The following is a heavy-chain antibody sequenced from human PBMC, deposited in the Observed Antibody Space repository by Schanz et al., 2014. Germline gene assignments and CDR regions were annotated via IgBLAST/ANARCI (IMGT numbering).Heavy chain of an antibody. D-gene: IGHD5-18*01. J-gene: IGHJ3*02. Sequence: QVQLVQSGTEVKKPGASVKVSCKASGYTFTDYGVIWVRQAPGQGLEWMGWISTSNGNTNYALKLQGRVTMTTDTSTGTAYMELRSLRSDDTALYYCTRGGYSYALSAFDIWGQGTMVTVSS. CDR2: ISTSNGNT. V-gene: IGHV1-18*01. CDR3: TRGGYSYALSAFDI. CDR1: GYTFTDYG.